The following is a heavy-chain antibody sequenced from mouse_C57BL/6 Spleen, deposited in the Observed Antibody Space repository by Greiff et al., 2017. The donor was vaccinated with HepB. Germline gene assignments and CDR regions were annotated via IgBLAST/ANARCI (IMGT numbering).Heavy chain of an antibody. Sequence: QVQLQQSGPGLVQPSQSLSITCTVSGFSLTSYGVHWVRQSPGKGLEWLGVIWRGGSTDYNAAFMSRLSITKDNSKSQVFFKMNSLQADDTAIYYCAKNPSYYGSSYGYFDVWGTGTTVTVSS. V-gene: IGHV2-5*01. CDR1: GFSLTSYG. J-gene: IGHJ1*03. CDR3: AKNPSYYGSSYGYFDV. CDR2: IWRGGST. D-gene: IGHD1-1*01.